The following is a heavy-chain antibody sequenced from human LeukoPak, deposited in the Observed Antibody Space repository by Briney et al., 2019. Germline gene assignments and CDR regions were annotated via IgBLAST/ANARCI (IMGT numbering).Heavy chain of an antibody. CDR3: ARDGDIVVMDAFDI. CDR2: ISSSGSTI. Sequence: KSGGSLRLSCAASGFTFSDYYMSWIRQAPGKGLEWVSYISSSGSTIYYADSVKGRFTISRDNANNSLYLQMNSLRAEDTAVYYCARDGDIVVMDAFDIWGQGTMVTVSS. V-gene: IGHV3-11*04. CDR1: GFTFSDYY. D-gene: IGHD2-15*01. J-gene: IGHJ3*02.